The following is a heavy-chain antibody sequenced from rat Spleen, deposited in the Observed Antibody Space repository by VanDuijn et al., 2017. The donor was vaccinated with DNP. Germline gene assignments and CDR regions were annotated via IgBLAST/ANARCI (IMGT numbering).Heavy chain of an antibody. CDR3: VRSGLGYWFFDF. D-gene: IGHD1-7*01. J-gene: IGHJ1*01. CDR2: INVSGTRT. Sequence: EVQLVESGGGLVQPGRSLQLSCAVSGFTFSDYAMAWVRQAPKQGLEWVATINVSGTRTYYPDSVKGRFTVSRDNTQGSLYLQMNSLKPEDTATYYCVRSGLGYWFFDFWGPGTVVTVSS. CDR1: GFTFSDYA. V-gene: IGHV5-17*01.